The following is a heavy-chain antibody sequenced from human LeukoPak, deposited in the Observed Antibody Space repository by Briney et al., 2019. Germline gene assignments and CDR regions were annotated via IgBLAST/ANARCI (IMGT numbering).Heavy chain of an antibody. D-gene: IGHD3-10*01. CDR1: GFTFSSHW. Sequence: GGSLRLSCAASGFTFSSHWTSWTRQAPGKWREWLANIKQDESEKFYVDSVKSPFTNCRDNAKQSLYLEMDRLRAEDTAVYYCVRDKGGLLRVFDYWGQGTLVTVSS. CDR3: VRDKGGLLRVFDY. CDR2: IKQDESEK. V-gene: IGHV3-7*01. J-gene: IGHJ4*02.